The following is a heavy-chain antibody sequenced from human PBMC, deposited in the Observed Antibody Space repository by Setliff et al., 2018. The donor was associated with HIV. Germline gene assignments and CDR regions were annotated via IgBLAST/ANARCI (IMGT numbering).Heavy chain of an antibody. CDR3: ARGMIWGAYYYYMDV. Sequence: KSSETLSLTCTVSGGSISSYYWSWIRQPPGKGLEWIGSIYTSGSTNYNPSLKSRLTISLDTKNQFSLKLSSVTAADTAVYYCARGMIWGAYYYYMDVWGTGTTVTVSS. CDR1: GGSISSYY. J-gene: IGHJ6*03. CDR2: IYTSGST. V-gene: IGHV4-4*08. D-gene: IGHD3-16*01.